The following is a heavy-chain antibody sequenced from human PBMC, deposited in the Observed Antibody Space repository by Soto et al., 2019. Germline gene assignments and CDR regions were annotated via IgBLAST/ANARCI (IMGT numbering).Heavy chain of an antibody. CDR3: AKDLPRGSPKTYYYYYGMDV. Sequence: PGGSLRLSCAASGFTFSSYGMHWVRQAPGKGLEWVAVISYDGSNKYYADSVKGRFTISRDNSKNTLYLQMNSLRTEDTAVYYCAKDLPRGSPKTYYYYYGMDVWGQGTTVTVSS. D-gene: IGHD3-10*01. V-gene: IGHV3-30*18. CDR1: GFTFSSYG. J-gene: IGHJ6*02. CDR2: ISYDGSNK.